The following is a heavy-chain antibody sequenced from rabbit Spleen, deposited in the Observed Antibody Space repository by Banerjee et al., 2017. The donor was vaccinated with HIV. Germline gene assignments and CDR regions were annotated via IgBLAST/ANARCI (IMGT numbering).Heavy chain of an antibody. J-gene: IGHJ2*01. Sequence: QEQLVESGGGLVQPGGSLKLSCSASGFSFSSGYDMCWVRQAPGKGLEWIACPYNGGGITSYASWAKGRFTVSKTSSTTVTLQMTSLTAADTATYFCARNYVNAFDPWGPGTLVTVS. V-gene: IGHV1S45*01. CDR2: PYNGGGIT. D-gene: IGHD1-1*01. CDR3: ARNYVNAFDP. CDR1: GFSFSSGYD.